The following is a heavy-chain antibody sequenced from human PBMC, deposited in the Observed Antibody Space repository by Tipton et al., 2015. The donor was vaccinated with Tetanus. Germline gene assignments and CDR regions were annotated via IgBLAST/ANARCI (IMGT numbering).Heavy chain of an antibody. Sequence: GLVKPSGTLSLTCTVSGGSISSYYWSWIRQPPGKGLEWIGYIYYSGSTNYNPSLKSRVTISVDTSKNQFSLKLSSVTAADTAVYYCARSGAGASEYYYYGRDVWGQGTTVPVSS. CDR3: ARSGAGASEYYYYGRDV. D-gene: IGHD3-10*01. CDR1: GGSISSYY. J-gene: IGHJ6*02. V-gene: IGHV4-59*01. CDR2: IYYSGST.